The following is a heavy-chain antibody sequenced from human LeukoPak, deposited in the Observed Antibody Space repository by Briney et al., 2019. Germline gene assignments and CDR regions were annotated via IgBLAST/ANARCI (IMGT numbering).Heavy chain of an antibody. CDR1: GGTFSSYA. Sequence: SVKVSCKASGGTFSSYAISWVRQAPGQGLEWMGGIIPIFGTANYAQKFQGRVTITADESTSTAYMELSSLRSEDTAVYYCATDYYGSGSYLDYWGQGTLVTVSS. D-gene: IGHD3-10*01. V-gene: IGHV1-69*01. CDR3: ATDYYGSGSYLDY. CDR2: IIPIFGTA. J-gene: IGHJ4*02.